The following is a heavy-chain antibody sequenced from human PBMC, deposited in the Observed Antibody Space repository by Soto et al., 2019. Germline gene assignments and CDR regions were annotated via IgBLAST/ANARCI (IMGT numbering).Heavy chain of an antibody. V-gene: IGHV1-2*04. D-gene: IGHD6-19*01. CDR2: INPNSGGT. CDR3: ATTSRRYVAGLQDYYYYYGMDV. CDR1: GYTFTGYY. Sequence: ASVKVSCKASGYTFTGYYMHWVRQAPGQGLEWMGWINPNSGGTNYAQKFQGWVTMTRDTSISTAYMELSRLRSDDTAVYYCATTSRRYVAGLQDYYYYYGMDVWGQGTTVTVSS. J-gene: IGHJ6*02.